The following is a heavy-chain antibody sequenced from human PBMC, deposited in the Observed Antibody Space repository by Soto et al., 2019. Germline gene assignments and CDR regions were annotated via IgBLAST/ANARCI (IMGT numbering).Heavy chain of an antibody. CDR1: GGTFSSYA. Sequence: ASVKVSCKASGGTFSSYAISWVRQARGQGLEWMGGIIPIFGTANYAQKFQGRVTITADKSTSTAYMELSSLRSEDTAVYYCARVGGYTGYSSSWYNSYYYYGMDVWGQGTTVTVSS. CDR2: IIPIFGTA. CDR3: ARVGGYTGYSSSWYNSYYYYGMDV. V-gene: IGHV1-69*06. D-gene: IGHD6-13*01. J-gene: IGHJ6*02.